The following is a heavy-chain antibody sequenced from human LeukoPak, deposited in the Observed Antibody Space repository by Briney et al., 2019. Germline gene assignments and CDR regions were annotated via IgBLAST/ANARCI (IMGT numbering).Heavy chain of an antibody. D-gene: IGHD3-10*01. J-gene: IGHJ4*02. CDR2: XXXEDGET. CDR3: ANSGPYYYGSGSYYCFDY. Sequence: ASVKVSCKVSGYTLTELSMHWVRQAPGKGLEXXXXXXXEDGETIYAQKFQGRVTMTEDTSTDTAYMELSSLRSEDTAVYYCANSGPYYYGSGSYYCFDYWGQGTLVTVSS. CDR1: GYTLTELS. V-gene: IGHV1-24*01.